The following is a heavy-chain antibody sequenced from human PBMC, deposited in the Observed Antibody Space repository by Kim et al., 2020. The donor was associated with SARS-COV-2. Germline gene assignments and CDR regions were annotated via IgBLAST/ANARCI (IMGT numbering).Heavy chain of an antibody. V-gene: IGHV3-33*01. CDR2: IWYDGSNK. D-gene: IGHD3-22*01. CDR3: ATARNNYDISGFCTLDY. Sequence: GGSLRLSCAASEFTFSSYGMHWVRQAPGKGLEWVAGIWYDGSNKNYAGSVKGRFTISRDNSKNTLYLQMNSVRAEDTAVYYCATARNNYDISGFCTLDYWGQGTLVTVSS. J-gene: IGHJ4*02. CDR1: EFTFSSYG.